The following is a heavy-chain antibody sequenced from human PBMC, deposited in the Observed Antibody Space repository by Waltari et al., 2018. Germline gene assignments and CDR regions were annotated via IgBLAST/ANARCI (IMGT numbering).Heavy chain of an antibody. D-gene: IGHD2-8*01. Sequence: EVQLLESGGGLVQPGGSLRLSCAASGFTFSSYAMSWVRQATGKGLEWVSAISGSGGSTYYADSVKGRFTISRDNSKNTLYLQMNSLRAEDTAVYYCAKDEGEGGVLMVYAIRYFDYWGQGTLVTVSS. V-gene: IGHV3-23*01. CDR1: GFTFSSYA. CDR3: AKDEGEGGVLMVYAIRYFDY. CDR2: ISGSGGST. J-gene: IGHJ4*02.